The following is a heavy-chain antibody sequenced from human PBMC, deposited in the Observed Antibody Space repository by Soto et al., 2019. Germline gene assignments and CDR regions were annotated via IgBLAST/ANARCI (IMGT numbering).Heavy chain of an antibody. Sequence: ASVKVSCKASGYTFTSYDINWVRQATGQGLEWMGWMNPNSGNTGYAQKFQGRVTMTRNTSISTAYMELSSLRSEDTAVYYCVIVGGGHSSSWYSPYYYYYGMDVWG. CDR2: MNPNSGNT. D-gene: IGHD6-13*01. CDR3: VIVGGGHSSSWYSPYYYYYGMDV. CDR1: GYTFTSYD. V-gene: IGHV1-8*01. J-gene: IGHJ6*02.